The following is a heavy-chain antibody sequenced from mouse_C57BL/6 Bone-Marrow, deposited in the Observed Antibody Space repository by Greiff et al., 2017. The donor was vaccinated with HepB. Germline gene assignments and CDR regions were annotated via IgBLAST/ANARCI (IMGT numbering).Heavy chain of an antibody. CDR1: GYTFTSYW. D-gene: IGHD1-1*01. CDR2: IYPSDSET. CDR3: AREGINDYYAMDY. J-gene: IGHJ4*01. Sequence: QVQLQQPGAELVRPGSSVKLSCKASGYTFTSYWMDWVKQRPGQGLEWIGNIYPSDSETHYNQKFKDKATLTVDKSSSTAYMQLSSLTSEDSAVYYCAREGINDYYAMDYWGQGTSVTGSS. V-gene: IGHV1-61*01.